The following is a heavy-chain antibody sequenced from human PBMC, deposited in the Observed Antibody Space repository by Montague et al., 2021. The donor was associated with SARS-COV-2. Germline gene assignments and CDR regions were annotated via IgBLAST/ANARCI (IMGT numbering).Heavy chain of an antibody. V-gene: IGHV4-59*11. D-gene: IGHD1/OR15-1a*01. Sequence: SDPLSLPFPVSGGSLSGHHWSWIRQPPGKGLEWVGYIFHSGNTNYNPSLKSRVTISVDTSKNQFSLRLTSVTAADTAVYYCARLNWDNDSVFDSWGQGAVVAVPS. J-gene: IGHJ4*02. CDR1: GGSLSGHH. CDR2: IFHSGNT. CDR3: ARLNWDNDSVFDS.